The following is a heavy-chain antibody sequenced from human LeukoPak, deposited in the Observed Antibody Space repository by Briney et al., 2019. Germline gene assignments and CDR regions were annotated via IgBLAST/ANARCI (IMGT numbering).Heavy chain of an antibody. J-gene: IGHJ4*02. Sequence: GGSLRLSCAASGFTFSSYEMNWVRQAPGKGLEWVSYISSSSSTIYYADSVKGRFTISRDNAKNSLYLQMNSLRAEDTAVYYCARNRRDWNDATPYYFDYWGQGTLVTVSS. D-gene: IGHD1-1*01. V-gene: IGHV3-48*03. CDR1: GFTFSSYE. CDR2: ISSSSSTI. CDR3: ARNRRDWNDATPYYFDY.